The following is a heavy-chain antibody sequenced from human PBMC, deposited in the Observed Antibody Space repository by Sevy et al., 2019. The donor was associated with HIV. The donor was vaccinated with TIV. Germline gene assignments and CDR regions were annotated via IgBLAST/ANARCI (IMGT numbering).Heavy chain of an antibody. Sequence: GGSLRLSCVASGFTFSSYSMNWVRQAPGKGLEWVSSISSSSSYIYYADSVKGRFTISRDNAKNSLYLQMNSLRAEDTAVYYCARVFRGVTLDYWGQGTLVTVSS. J-gene: IGHJ4*02. D-gene: IGHD3-3*01. CDR3: ARVFRGVTLDY. CDR2: ISSSSSYI. CDR1: GFTFSSYS. V-gene: IGHV3-21*01.